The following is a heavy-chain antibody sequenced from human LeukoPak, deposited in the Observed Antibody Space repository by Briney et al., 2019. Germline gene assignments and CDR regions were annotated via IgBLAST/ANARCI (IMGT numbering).Heavy chain of an antibody. V-gene: IGHV4-39*01. CDR3: ARLGSFVGYYYMDV. CDR2: IYYSGST. CDR1: GGSISSSSYY. J-gene: IGHJ6*03. D-gene: IGHD3-10*01. Sequence: SETLSLTCTVSGGSISSSSYYWGWIRQPPGKGLEWIGSIYYSGSTYYNPSLKSRVTISVDTSKNQFSLKLSSVTAADTAVYYCARLGSFVGYYYMDVWGKGTTVTVSS.